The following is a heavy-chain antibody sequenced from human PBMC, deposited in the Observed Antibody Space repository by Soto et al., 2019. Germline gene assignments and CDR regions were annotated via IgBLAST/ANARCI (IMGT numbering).Heavy chain of an antibody. Sequence: QVQLVQSGAEVRKPGASVRLSCKASGYTFNRFYLHWVRQAPGQGLEWMGIINTRGDTTAYAQNFRGRLTVTRDTSTSTLYMELSNLRSEDTAVYYCARGPDDSDVPRWDYWGQGTRVTVSS. D-gene: IGHD4-17*01. J-gene: IGHJ4*02. CDR2: INTRGDTT. CDR1: GYTFNRFY. V-gene: IGHV1-46*02. CDR3: ARGPDDSDVPRWDY.